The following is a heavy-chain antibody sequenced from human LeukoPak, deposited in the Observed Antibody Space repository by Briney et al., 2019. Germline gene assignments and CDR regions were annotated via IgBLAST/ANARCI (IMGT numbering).Heavy chain of an antibody. D-gene: IGHD5-18*01. CDR2: IRSKAYGATT. V-gene: IGHV3-49*04. CDR3: IRGTAYYFDF. CDR1: GFTFDDYA. Sequence: PGGSLRLSCRTSGFTFDDYAMNWVRQAPGKGLEWVGLIRSKAYGATTEYAASATGRFSISRDDSKSIVYLQMNSLTTEDTAVYYCIRGTAYYFDFWGQGTLVTVSS. J-gene: IGHJ4*02.